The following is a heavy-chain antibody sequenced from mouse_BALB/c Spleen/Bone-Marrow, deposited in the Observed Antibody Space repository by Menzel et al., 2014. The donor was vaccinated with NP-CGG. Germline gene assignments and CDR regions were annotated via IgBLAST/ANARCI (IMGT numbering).Heavy chain of an antibody. J-gene: IGHJ4*01. CDR3: ARSRDYGSSYYAMDY. CDR1: GFNIXDTY. D-gene: IGHD1-1*01. CDR2: IDPANGNT. V-gene: IGHV14-3*02. Sequence: VQLKQSGAELVKPGASVKLSCTASGFNIXDTYMHWVKQRPEQGLEWIGRIDPANGNTKYDPKFQGKATITADTSSNTAYLQLSSLTSEDTAAYYCARSRDYGSSYYAMDYWGQGTSVTVSS.